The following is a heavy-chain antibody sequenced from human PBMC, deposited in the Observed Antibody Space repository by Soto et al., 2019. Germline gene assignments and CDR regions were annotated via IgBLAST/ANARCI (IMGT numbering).Heavy chain of an antibody. CDR3: ARHPYCGSSRCYPNYQIDY. CDR1: GDSSSSSSYY. D-gene: IGHD2-2*01. V-gene: IGHV4-39*01. Sequence: SYTLDLTCSVAGDSSSSSSYYWGWIRQPPGKGLEWIGSIYYSGSTYYNPSLKSRVTISVDTSKNQLSLKLSSVTAADTAVYYCARHPYCGSSRCYPNYQIDYWGQGTLVTGSS. J-gene: IGHJ4*02. CDR2: IYYSGST.